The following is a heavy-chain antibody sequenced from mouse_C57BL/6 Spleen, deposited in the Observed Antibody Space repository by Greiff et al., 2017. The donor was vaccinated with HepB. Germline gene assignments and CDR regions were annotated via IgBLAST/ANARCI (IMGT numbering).Heavy chain of an antibody. CDR3: ARNPLVATYYAMDY. CDR1: GFSFTSYV. Sequence: QFQLLQSGPGLVQPSQCLSITCTVSGFSFTSYVVLCVRQSPGKGLEWLVVLWSGGSTDYNASFISRLSISKDNSKSQVFFKMNSLQADDTAIYYCARNPLVATYYAMDYWGQGTSVTVSS. J-gene: IGHJ4*01. CDR2: LWSGGST. D-gene: IGHD1-1*01. V-gene: IGHV2-2*01.